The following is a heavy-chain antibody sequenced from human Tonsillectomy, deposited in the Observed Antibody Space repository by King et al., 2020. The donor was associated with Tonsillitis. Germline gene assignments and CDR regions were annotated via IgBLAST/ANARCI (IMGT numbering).Heavy chain of an antibody. D-gene: IGHD3-22*01. CDR3: AGEGGYGAFDI. V-gene: IGHV4-61*02. J-gene: IGHJ3*02. CDR2: IYNSGGT. CDR1: GGSISSGSYY. Sequence: VQLQESGPGLVKPSQTLSLTCTVSGGSISSGSYYWSWIRQPAGKGLEWFGRIYNSGGTNYNPSLKSRVTMSVDTSKNQFSLKVSSVTAADTAVYYCAGEGGYGAFDIWGQGTMVTVSS.